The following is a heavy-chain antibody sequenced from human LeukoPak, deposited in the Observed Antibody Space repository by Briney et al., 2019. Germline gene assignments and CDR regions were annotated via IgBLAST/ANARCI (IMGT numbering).Heavy chain of an antibody. Sequence: SETLSLTCTVSGGSLSSSYWSWIRQPPGGGLEWIGYSYYTGNTNYSPALKGRVTISFATSKNQFSLNLRSVTATDTAVYYCARRVYNRGLYDLGAFDLWGQGTMVTVSS. D-gene: IGHD2-8*01. CDR3: ARRVYNRGLYDLGAFDL. CDR1: GGSLSSSY. J-gene: IGHJ3*01. V-gene: IGHV4-59*08. CDR2: SYYTGNT.